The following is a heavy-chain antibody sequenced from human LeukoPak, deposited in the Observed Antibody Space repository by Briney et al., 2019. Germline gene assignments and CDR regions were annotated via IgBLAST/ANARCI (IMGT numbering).Heavy chain of an antibody. CDR1: GGSIRSYY. D-gene: IGHD6-13*01. V-gene: IGHV4-4*07. CDR2: IYTSGST. Sequence: SETLSLTCNVSGGSIRSYYWSWIRQPAGKGLEWIGRIYTSGSTNYNPSLKSRVTMSVDTSKNQFSLKLSSVTAADTAVYYCARECPIAAAGLLDYWGQGTLVTVSS. J-gene: IGHJ4*02. CDR3: ARECPIAAAGLLDY.